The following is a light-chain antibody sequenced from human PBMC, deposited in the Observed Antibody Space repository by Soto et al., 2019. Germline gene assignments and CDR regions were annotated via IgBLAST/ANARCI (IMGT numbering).Light chain of an antibody. Sequence: IVMTQSPATLSVSPVERATLSCRASQSVSSNLAWYQQKPGQVPRLLIYGASTRATGIPARFSGSGSGTEFTLTISSLQSEDFAVYYCQQSRTFAQGTKVDIK. CDR2: GAS. J-gene: IGKJ2*01. V-gene: IGKV3-15*01. CDR3: QQSRT. CDR1: QSVSSN.